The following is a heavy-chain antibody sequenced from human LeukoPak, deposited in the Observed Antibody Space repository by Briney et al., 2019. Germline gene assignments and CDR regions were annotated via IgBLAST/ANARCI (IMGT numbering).Heavy chain of an antibody. CDR2: IFYSGST. J-gene: IGHJ2*01. Sequence: SETLSLTCTVSGDSIRGNYWTWVRQPPGKGLEWVGNIFYSGSTNYNPSLKSRVSISLDTSKNQFSLKLSSVTAADTAVYYCARCITIFGVAGRGNFDLWGRGTLVTVSS. D-gene: IGHD3-3*01. CDR1: GDSIRGNY. V-gene: IGHV4-59*08. CDR3: ARCITIFGVAGRGNFDL.